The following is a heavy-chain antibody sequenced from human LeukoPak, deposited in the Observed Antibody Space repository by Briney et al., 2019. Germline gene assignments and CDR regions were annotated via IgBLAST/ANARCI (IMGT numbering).Heavy chain of an antibody. D-gene: IGHD3-22*01. CDR3: ARAPSEISGYGPEYFEH. CDR2: IKSDGST. V-gene: IGHV3-74*01. CDR1: GFTISSYW. J-gene: IGHJ1*01. Sequence: WGSLSLSCAVSGFTISSYWMHWVRQAPGKGLVWVSRIKSDGSTNYADSVKGRFTISRDNAKNTVSLQMNSLRAEDTGVYYCARAPSEISGYGPEYFEHWGQGTLVTVSS.